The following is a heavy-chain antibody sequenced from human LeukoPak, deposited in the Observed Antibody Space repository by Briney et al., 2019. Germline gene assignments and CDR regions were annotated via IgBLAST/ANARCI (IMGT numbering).Heavy chain of an antibody. CDR1: GFTFSSYG. D-gene: IGHD3-22*01. CDR2: IKQDGSEK. V-gene: IGHV3-7*01. CDR3: ARVADSSGYYETYYFDY. Sequence: GGSLRLSCAASGFTFSSYGMSWVCQAPGKGLGWVANIKQDGSEKYYVDSVKGRFTIPRDNAKNSLYLQMNSLRAEDTAVYYCARVADSSGYYETYYFDYWGQGTLVTVSS. J-gene: IGHJ4*02.